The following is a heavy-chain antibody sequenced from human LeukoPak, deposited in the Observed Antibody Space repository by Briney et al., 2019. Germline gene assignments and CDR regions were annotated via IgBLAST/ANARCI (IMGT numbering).Heavy chain of an antibody. Sequence: GGSLRLSCAASGFTFSSCAMHWVRQAPGKGLEWVTVISYDGSNKYYADSVKGRFTISRDNFKNTLYLQMNSLRAEDTAVYYCARVEFEAVDYYYYGMDVWGQGTTVTVSS. CDR3: ARVEFEAVDYYYYGMDV. V-gene: IGHV3-30-3*01. CDR2: ISYDGSNK. J-gene: IGHJ6*02. CDR1: GFTFSSCA. D-gene: IGHD2-21*01.